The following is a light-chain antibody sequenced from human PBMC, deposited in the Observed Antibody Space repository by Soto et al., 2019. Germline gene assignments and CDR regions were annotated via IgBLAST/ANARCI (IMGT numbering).Light chain of an antibody. CDR3: QQYHSYPLT. J-gene: IGKJ3*01. CDR1: QSISTY. V-gene: IGKV1-8*01. Sequence: AIRMTQSPSSFSASTGDGVTITCRASQSISTYLAWYQQKPGKAPKLLIYGASTLQSGVPSRFSGSGSGTDFTLTISCLQSEDVATYYCQQYHSYPLTFGPGTKVDI. CDR2: GAS.